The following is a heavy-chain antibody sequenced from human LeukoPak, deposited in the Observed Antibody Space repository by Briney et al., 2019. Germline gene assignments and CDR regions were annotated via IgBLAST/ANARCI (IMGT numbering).Heavy chain of an antibody. V-gene: IGHV4-59*08. J-gene: IGHJ5*02. Sequence: PSETLSLTCTVSGGSISSYYWTWIRQPPARGLEWIGYIYYSGSTKYNPSLKSRVTMSVDTSKNRFSLKLSSVTAADTAVYYCARHRGYCSSTSCSYNWFDPWGQGTLVTVSS. CDR1: GGSISSYY. CDR2: IYYSGST. CDR3: ARHRGYCSSTSCSYNWFDP. D-gene: IGHD2-2*03.